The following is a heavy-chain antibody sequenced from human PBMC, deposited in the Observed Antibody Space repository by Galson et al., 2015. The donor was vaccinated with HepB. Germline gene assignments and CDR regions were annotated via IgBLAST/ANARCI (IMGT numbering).Heavy chain of an antibody. CDR3: TRVRDYDSSGYYYPYPAEYFQH. D-gene: IGHD3-22*01. CDR1: GFTFGDYA. Sequence: SLRLSCAASGFTFGDYAMSWFRQAPGKGLEWVGFIRSKAYGGTTEYAASVKGRFTISRDDSKSIAYLQMNSLKTEDTAVYYCTRVRDYDSSGYYYPYPAEYFQHWGQGTLVTVSS. J-gene: IGHJ1*01. V-gene: IGHV3-49*03. CDR2: IRSKAYGGTT.